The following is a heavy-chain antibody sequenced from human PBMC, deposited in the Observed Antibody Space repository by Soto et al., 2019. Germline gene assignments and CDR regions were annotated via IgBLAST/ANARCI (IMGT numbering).Heavy chain of an antibody. V-gene: IGHV4-31*03. CDR1: GGSISSGGYY. CDR3: ARGSIAAGHY. Sequence: SETLSLTCTVSGGSISSGGYYWSWIRQHPGKGLEWIGYIYYSGSTYYNPSLKSRVTISVDTSKNQFSLKLSPVTAADTAVYYCARGSIAAGHYWGQGTLVTVSS. J-gene: IGHJ4*02. D-gene: IGHD6-6*01. CDR2: IYYSGST.